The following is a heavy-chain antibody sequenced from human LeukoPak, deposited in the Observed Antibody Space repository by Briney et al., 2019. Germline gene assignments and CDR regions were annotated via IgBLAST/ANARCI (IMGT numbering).Heavy chain of an antibody. CDR1: GFPFSSYE. CDR2: ISGGGGST. CDR3: AKGRRDAYNFDFDY. Sequence: GGSLRLSCAASGFPFSSYEMNWVRQAPGKGLEWVSTISGGGGSTYYADSVKGRFTISRDNSKNTLYLQMNSLRAEDTAVYYCAKGRRDAYNFDFDYWGQGTLVTVSS. J-gene: IGHJ4*02. D-gene: IGHD5-24*01. V-gene: IGHV3-23*01.